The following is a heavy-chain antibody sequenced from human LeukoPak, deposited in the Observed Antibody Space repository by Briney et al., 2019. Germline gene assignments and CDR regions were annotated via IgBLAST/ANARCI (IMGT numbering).Heavy chain of an antibody. D-gene: IGHD3-3*01. CDR2: INPNSGGT. Sequence: GASVKVSCKASGYTFTGYYMHWVRQAPGQGFDWMGWINPNSGGTTYAQKFQGRVTMTRDTSISTAYMELSRLRSDDTAVYYCARGGYDFWSGIFDYWGQGTLVTVSS. V-gene: IGHV1-2*02. CDR1: GYTFTGYY. CDR3: ARGGYDFWSGIFDY. J-gene: IGHJ4*02.